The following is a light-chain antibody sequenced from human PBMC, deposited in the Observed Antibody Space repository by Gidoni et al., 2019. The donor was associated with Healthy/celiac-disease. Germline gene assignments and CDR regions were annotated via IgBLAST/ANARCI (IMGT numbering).Light chain of an antibody. CDR2: GAS. CDR3: QQYGSSPG. V-gene: IGKV3-20*01. J-gene: IGKJ3*01. Sequence: EIVLTQSPGTLSLSPGERATLSCRASQSVSSSYLAWYQQKPGQAPRLLIYGASSRATGIPDRFSGSGSGTDFTLTISRLEPEDCAVYYCQQYGSSPGFGPGTKVDIK. CDR1: QSVSSSY.